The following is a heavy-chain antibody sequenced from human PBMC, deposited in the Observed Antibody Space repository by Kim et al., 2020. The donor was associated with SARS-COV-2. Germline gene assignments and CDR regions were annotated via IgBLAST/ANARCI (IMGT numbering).Heavy chain of an antibody. D-gene: IGHD5-12*01. J-gene: IGHJ6*02. CDR2: IYPGDSDT. CDR3: ASSARESDGYNRYYYYGMDV. V-gene: IGHV5-51*01. CDR1: GYSFTSYW. Sequence: GESLKISCKGSGYSFTSYWFGWVRQMPGKGLEWMGIIYPGDSDTRYSTSFQGQITISADKSISTAYLQWSSLKASDTAMYYCASSARESDGYNRYYYYGMDVWGQGTTVTVSS.